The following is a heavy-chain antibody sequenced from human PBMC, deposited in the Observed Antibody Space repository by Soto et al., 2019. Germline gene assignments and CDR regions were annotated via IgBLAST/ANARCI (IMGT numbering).Heavy chain of an antibody. Sequence: GESLKVSCKGSGYSFTSYWVGWVRQMPGKGLEWMGIIYPGDSDTRYSPSFQAPVTISAAKSISTAYLQWCSLKASDTAMYYCASHYCSIPSCCHVYYYYYRMDVWGQGTTVTVSS. CDR3: ASHYCSIPSCCHVYYYYYRMDV. V-gene: IGHV5-51*01. CDR2: IYPGDSDT. CDR1: GYSFTSYW. D-gene: IGHD2-2*01. J-gene: IGHJ6*02.